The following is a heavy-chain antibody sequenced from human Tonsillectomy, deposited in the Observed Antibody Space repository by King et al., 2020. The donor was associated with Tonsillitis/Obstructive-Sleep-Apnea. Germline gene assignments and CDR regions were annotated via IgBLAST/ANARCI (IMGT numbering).Heavy chain of an antibody. CDR2: ISGSGGST. CDR3: AEGLRVRGSPWLMNYYYYYGMDV. V-gene: IGHV3-23*04. CDR1: GFTFSSYA. D-gene: IGHD3-10*01. Sequence: VQLVESGGGLVQPGGSLRLSCAASGFTFSSYAMSWVRQAPGKGLEWVSAISGSGGSTYYADSVKGRFTISRDNSKNTLYLQMNSLRAEYTAVYYCAEGLRVRGSPWLMNYYYYYGMDVWGQGTTVTVSS. J-gene: IGHJ6*02.